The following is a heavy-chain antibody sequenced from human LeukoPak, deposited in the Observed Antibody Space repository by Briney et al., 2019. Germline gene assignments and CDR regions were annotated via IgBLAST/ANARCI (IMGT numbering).Heavy chain of an antibody. Sequence: GGSLRLSCAASGFTFSSYWIHWARQAPGKGLVWVSRIYSDATYYADSVKGRFTISRDNAKNTLYLQMNSLRAEDTAVYYCARESYDSSGYYYGGGFDYWGQGTLVTVSS. V-gene: IGHV3-74*01. CDR3: ARESYDSSGYYYGGGFDY. J-gene: IGHJ4*02. D-gene: IGHD3-22*01. CDR1: GFTFSSYW. CDR2: IYSDAT.